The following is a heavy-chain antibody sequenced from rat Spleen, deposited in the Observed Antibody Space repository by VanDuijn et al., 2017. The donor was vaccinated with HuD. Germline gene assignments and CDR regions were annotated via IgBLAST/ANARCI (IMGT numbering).Heavy chain of an antibody. J-gene: IGHJ2*01. V-gene: IGHV5-7*01. CDR3: VRELTGDFDY. CDR1: GFTFSDYN. CDR2: ITYDGSST. D-gene: IGHD5-1*01. Sequence: EVQLVESGGGLVQPGRSLKLSCAASGFTFSDYNMAWVRQAPKKGLEWVAIITYDGSSTYYRDSVKGRFTISRDNVESTLYRQMDSLRSEDTATYYCVRELTGDFDYWGQGVMVTVSS.